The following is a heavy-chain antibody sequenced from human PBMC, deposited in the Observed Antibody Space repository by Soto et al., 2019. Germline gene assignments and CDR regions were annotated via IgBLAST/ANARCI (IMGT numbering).Heavy chain of an antibody. CDR1: GYSFSNSW. D-gene: IGHD2-2*01. V-gene: IGHV5-51*01. J-gene: IGHJ6*02. CDR2: LYPGDSNI. CDR3: ARPGGGYCSGISCYWETTIYMDV. Sequence: GEALKISCMGSGYSFSNSWIGWVRQMPGKGLELMGILYPGDSNIRYSPSFQGQVTISADKSIGTAYLQWSSLKASDTAMYYCARPGGGYCSGISCYWETTIYMDVWCHGTTVTVSS.